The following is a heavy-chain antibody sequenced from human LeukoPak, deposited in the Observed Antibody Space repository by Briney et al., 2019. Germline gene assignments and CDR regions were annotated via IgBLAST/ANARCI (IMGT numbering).Heavy chain of an antibody. CDR2: ISWNSGSI. Sequence: GRSLRLSCAASGFTFDDYAMHWVRQAPGKGLEWVSGISWNSGSIGYADSVKGRFTISRDNAKISLYLQMNSLRAEDTALYYCAKVTGIAAAGPFDYWGQGTLVTVSS. J-gene: IGHJ4*02. V-gene: IGHV3-9*01. CDR1: GFTFDDYA. D-gene: IGHD6-13*01. CDR3: AKVTGIAAAGPFDY.